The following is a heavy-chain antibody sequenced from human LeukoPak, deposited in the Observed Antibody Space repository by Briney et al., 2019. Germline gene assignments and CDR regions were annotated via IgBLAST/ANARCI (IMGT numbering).Heavy chain of an antibody. CDR2: IYPIFGTA. Sequence: VKDSCMASGGTFRSYAISCVRPALGQGLEWVGGIYPIFGTANNVQKYQGRVTITADKSTSTAYMELSSLRSEDTAVYYCARDCSSTSCYARSRVTTPPLWFDPWGQGALVTVSS. J-gene: IGHJ5*02. D-gene: IGHD2-2*01. V-gene: IGHV1-69*06. CDR3: ARDCSSTSCYARSRVTTPPLWFDP. CDR1: GGTFRSYA.